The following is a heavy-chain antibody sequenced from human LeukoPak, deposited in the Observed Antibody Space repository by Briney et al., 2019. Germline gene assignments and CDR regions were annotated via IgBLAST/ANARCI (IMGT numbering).Heavy chain of an antibody. CDR1: GYTFTGYD. CDR2: INPSGGST. CDR3: ARARIVVVPGDYYYMDV. V-gene: IGHV1-46*01. J-gene: IGHJ6*03. Sequence: ASVKVSCKASGYTFTGYDMHWVRQAPGQGLEWMGIINPSGGSTSYAQKFQGRVTMTRDTSTSTVYMELSSLRSEDTAVYYCARARIVVVPGDYYYMDVWGKGTTVTISS. D-gene: IGHD2-2*01.